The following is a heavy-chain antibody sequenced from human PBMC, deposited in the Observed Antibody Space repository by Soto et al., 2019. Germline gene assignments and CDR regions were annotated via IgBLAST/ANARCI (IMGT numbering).Heavy chain of an antibody. D-gene: IGHD3-10*01. J-gene: IGHJ4*02. CDR1: GDTFNFYS. V-gene: IGHV1-69*02. Sequence: QVQLVQSGAEVKRPGSSVKVSCTASGDTFNFYSINWVRQAPGLGLEWMGRVNPIVSMSNYAQKFQGRVKMTADKSTSTAYMELSRVRSEDTAIYYCASSYGSGYRAFDYWGQGALVTVSS. CDR3: ASSYGSGYRAFDY. CDR2: VNPIVSMS.